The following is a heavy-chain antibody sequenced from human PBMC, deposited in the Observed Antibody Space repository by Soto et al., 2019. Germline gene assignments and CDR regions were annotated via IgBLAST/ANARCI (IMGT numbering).Heavy chain of an antibody. J-gene: IGHJ6*02. D-gene: IGHD6-13*01. Sequence: ASVKVSCKASGYTFTSYYMHWVRQAPGQGLEWMGIINPSGGSTSYAQKFQGRVTMTRDTSTSTVYMELSSLRSEDTPVYYCAKSPSLAYYGMDVWGQGTTVTVSS. V-gene: IGHV1-46*01. CDR3: AKSPSLAYYGMDV. CDR2: INPSGGST. CDR1: GYTFTSYY.